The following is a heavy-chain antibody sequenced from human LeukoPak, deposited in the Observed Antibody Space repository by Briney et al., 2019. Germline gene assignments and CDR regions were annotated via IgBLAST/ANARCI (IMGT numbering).Heavy chain of an antibody. CDR1: GGSIRSGDYY. D-gene: IGHD3-10*01. J-gene: IGHJ4*02. CDR3: ARSTNHDASGSYYFDS. Sequence: PSETLSLTCTVSGGSIRSGDYYWSWIRQPPGKGLEWIGYTASPYHNPSLKSRVTISIDTSKNQISLKLDSVTASDTAVYYCARSTNHDASGSYYFDSWGQGSLVTVTS. CDR2: YTASP. V-gene: IGHV4-30-4*01.